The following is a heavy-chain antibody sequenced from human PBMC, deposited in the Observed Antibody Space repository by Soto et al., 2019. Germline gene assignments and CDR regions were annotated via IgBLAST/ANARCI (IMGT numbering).Heavy chain of an antibody. CDR2: ISSSSSYI. Sequence: EVQLVESGGGLVKPGGSLRLSCAASGFTFSSYSMNWVRQAPGKGLEWVSSISSSSSYIYYADSVKGRFTISRDNAKNSLYLQMNSLRAEDTAVYYCSSLGSLAGYYYYYGMDVWGQGTKVTVSS. J-gene: IGHJ6*02. CDR3: SSLGSLAGYYYYYGMDV. CDR1: GFTFSSYS. V-gene: IGHV3-21*01. D-gene: IGHD6-19*01.